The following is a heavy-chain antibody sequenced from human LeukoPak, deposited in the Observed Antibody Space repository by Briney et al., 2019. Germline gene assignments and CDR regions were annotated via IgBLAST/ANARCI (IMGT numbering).Heavy chain of an antibody. CDR1: GGSISNYY. Sequence: SETLSLTCTVSGGSISNYYWSWIRQSPGKGLEWIGFIHYDGSTTYNPSVNSRVTISIDMSKTQFSLRLTSVTATDTAVYYCAKDLQGYDFWGQGTLVTVSS. J-gene: IGHJ4*02. V-gene: IGHV4-59*01. CDR3: AKDLQGYDF. CDR2: IHYDGST. D-gene: IGHD3-3*01.